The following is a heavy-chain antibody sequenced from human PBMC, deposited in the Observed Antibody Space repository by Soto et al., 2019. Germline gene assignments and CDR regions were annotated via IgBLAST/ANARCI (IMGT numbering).Heavy chain of an antibody. CDR1: GFTFSSYA. V-gene: IGHV3-64D*06. J-gene: IGHJ3*02. D-gene: IGHD3-22*01. CDR2: ISSNGGST. CDR3: VKGGITMIVRPEDAFDI. Sequence: PGGSLTLSCSASGFTFSSYAMHWVRQAPGKGLEYVSAISSNGGSTYYADSVKGRFTISRDNSKNTLYLQMSSLRAEDTAVYYCVKGGITMIVRPEDAFDIWGQGTMVTVSS.